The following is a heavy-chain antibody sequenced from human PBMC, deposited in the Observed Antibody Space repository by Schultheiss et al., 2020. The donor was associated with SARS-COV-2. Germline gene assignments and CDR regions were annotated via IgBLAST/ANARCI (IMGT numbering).Heavy chain of an antibody. V-gene: IGHV4-4*02. CDR1: GGSISSSNW. J-gene: IGHJ4*02. Sequence: SETLSLTCAVSGGSISSSNWWSWVRQPPGKGLEWIGEIYHSGSTNYNPSLKSRITISVDTSKNQFSLKLSSVTAADTAVYYCARTMTTVTTFWDLQLLNFDYWGQGTLVTVSS. CDR2: IYHSGST. CDR3: ARTMTTVTTFWDLQLLNFDY. D-gene: IGHD4-17*01.